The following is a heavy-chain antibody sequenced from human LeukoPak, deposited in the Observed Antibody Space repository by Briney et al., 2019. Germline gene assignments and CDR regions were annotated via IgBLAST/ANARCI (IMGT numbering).Heavy chain of an antibody. CDR1: GGTFSSYA. Sequence: ASVKVSCKASGGTFSSYAISWVRQAPGQGLEWMGGIIPIFGTANYAQKFQGRVTITADESTSTAYMELSSLRSEDTAVYYCTTGLLVGLYDNDSEINFFDYWGQGTLVTVSS. V-gene: IGHV1-69*13. J-gene: IGHJ4*02. CDR2: IIPIFGTA. CDR3: TTGLLVGLYDNDSEINFFDY. D-gene: IGHD5/OR15-5a*01.